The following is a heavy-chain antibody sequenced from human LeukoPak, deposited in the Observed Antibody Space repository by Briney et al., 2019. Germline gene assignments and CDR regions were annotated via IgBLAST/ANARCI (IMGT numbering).Heavy chain of an antibody. J-gene: IGHJ4*02. V-gene: IGHV3-48*03. CDR3: AKAIAVAGIGGIFDY. CDR1: GFTFSSYE. CDR2: ISSSGSTT. Sequence: GGSLRLSCAASGFTFSSYEMNWVRRAPGKGLEWVSYISSSGSTTYYADSVKGRFTISRDNSKNTLYLQMNSLRAEDTAVYYCAKAIAVAGIGGIFDYWGQGTLVTVSS. D-gene: IGHD6-19*01.